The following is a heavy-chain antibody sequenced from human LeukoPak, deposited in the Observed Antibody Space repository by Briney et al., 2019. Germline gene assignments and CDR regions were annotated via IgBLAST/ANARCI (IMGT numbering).Heavy chain of an antibody. CDR2: INHSGST. CDR1: GGSISSSSYY. D-gene: IGHD6-13*01. J-gene: IGHJ4*02. CDR3: ASGYTYAPD. V-gene: IGHV4-39*07. Sequence: PSETLSLTCTVSGGSISSSSYYWGWIRQPPGKGLEWIGEINHSGSTNYNPSLKSRVTISVDTSKNQFSLKLSSVTAADTAVYYCASGYTYAPDWGQGTLVTVSS.